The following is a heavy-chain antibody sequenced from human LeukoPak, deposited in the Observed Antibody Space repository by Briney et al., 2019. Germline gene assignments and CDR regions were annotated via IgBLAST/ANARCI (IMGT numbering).Heavy chain of an antibody. CDR1: GYTFTSYY. D-gene: IGHD2-8*01. CDR2: INPSGGST. CDR3: AREGHGPQDYYYYYYMDV. V-gene: IGHV1-46*03. Sequence: ASVKVSCKASGYTFTSYYMHWVRQAPGQGLEWMGIINPSGGSTSYAQKFQGRVTMTRDTSTSTVYMELSSLRSEDMAVYYCAREGHGPQDYYYYYYMDVWGKGTTVTVSS. J-gene: IGHJ6*03.